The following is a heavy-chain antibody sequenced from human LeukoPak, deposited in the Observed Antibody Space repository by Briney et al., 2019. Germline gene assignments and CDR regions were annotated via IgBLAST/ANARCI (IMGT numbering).Heavy chain of an antibody. Sequence: PSETLSLTCAVYGGSFSGYNWSWIRQPPGKGLEWIGEINHIGSTNYNPSLKSRVTISVDTSKNQFSLKLTSVTVADTAVYYCALWFGELPAGDYWGQGTLVTVSS. CDR2: INHIGST. J-gene: IGHJ4*02. V-gene: IGHV4-34*01. CDR1: GGSFSGYN. CDR3: ALWFGELPAGDY. D-gene: IGHD3-10*01.